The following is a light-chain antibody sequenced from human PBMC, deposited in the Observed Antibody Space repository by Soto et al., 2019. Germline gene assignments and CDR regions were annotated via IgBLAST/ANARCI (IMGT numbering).Light chain of an antibody. V-gene: IGLV4-60*02. CDR3: ETWDSNTHV. Sequence: QTVVTQSSSASASLGSSVKLTCTLSSGHSSYIIAWHQQQPGKAPRYLMKLEGSGNYNRGSGVPDRFSGSSSGADRYLTISNLQFEDEADYYCETWDSNTHVFGTVTKLTVL. CDR1: SGHSSYI. J-gene: IGLJ1*01. CDR2: LEGSGNY.